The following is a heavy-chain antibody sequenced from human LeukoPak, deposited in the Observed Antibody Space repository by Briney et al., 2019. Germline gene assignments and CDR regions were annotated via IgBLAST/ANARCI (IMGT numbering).Heavy chain of an antibody. J-gene: IGHJ3*02. V-gene: IGHV4-34*01. D-gene: IGHD3-10*01. CDR1: GGSFSGHY. Sequence: SETLSLTCAVYGGSFSGHYWSWIRQPPGKGLEWIGEINHSGSTNYNPSLKSRVTISVDPSKNQFSLKLSSVTAADTAVYYCAGPSSGAFDIWGQGTMVTVSS. CDR3: AGPSSGAFDI. CDR2: INHSGST.